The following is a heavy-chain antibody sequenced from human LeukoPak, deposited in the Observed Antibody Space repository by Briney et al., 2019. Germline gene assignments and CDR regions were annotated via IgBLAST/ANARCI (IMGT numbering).Heavy chain of an antibody. J-gene: IGHJ4*02. CDR2: IYYSGST. CDR1: GGSISSSSYY. Sequence: SETLSLTCTVSGGSISSSSYYWGWIRQPPGKGLEWIGSIYYSGSTYYNPSLKSRVTISVDTSKNQFSLKLSSVTAADTAVYYCARQKAYCSSTSCYPYCFDYWGQGTLVTVSS. V-gene: IGHV4-39*01. D-gene: IGHD2-2*01. CDR3: ARQKAYCSSTSCYPYCFDY.